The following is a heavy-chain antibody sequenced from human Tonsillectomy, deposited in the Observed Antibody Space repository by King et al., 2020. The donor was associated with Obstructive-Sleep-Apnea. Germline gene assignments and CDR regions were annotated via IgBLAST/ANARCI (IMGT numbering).Heavy chain of an antibody. CDR2: VFHTGST. CDR3: ARQFAMNYYIDP. CDR1: GDSISTYF. J-gene: IGHJ5*02. Sequence: QLQESGPGLVKPSETLSLTCTVSGDSISTYFWSWIRQPPGKGLEGIGYVFHTGSTSYNPSLKSRVTISVDTSKNQFSLKLSSVTPADTAVYFCARQFAMNYYIDPWGQGSLVTVSS. D-gene: IGHD3-10*01. V-gene: IGHV4-59*01.